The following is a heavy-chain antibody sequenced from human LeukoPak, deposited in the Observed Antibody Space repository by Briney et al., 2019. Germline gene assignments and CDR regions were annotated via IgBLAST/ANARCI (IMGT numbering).Heavy chain of an antibody. V-gene: IGHV3-21*01. CDR1: GFTFSSYS. CDR2: ISSSSSYI. CDR3: ARDEWGDAFDI. Sequence: PGGSLRLSCAASGFTFSSYSMNWVRQAPGKGLEWVSSISSSSSYIHSADSVRGRFTISRDIAKNSLFLQMNSLRAEDTAVYYCARDEWGDAFDIWGQGTMVTVFS. J-gene: IGHJ3*02. D-gene: IGHD1-26*01.